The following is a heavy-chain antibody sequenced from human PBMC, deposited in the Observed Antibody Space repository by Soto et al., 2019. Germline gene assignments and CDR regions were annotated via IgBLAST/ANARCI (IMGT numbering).Heavy chain of an antibody. CDR2: IIPILGIA. V-gene: IGHV1-69*02. D-gene: IGHD6-19*01. CDR1: GCTFSSYT. CDR3: FSDSSGWL. Sequence: QVQLVQSGAEVKKPGSSVKVSCKASGCTFSSYTISWVRQAPGQGLEWMGRIIPILGIANYAQKFQGRVTITADKSTSTAYMELSSLRSEDTAVYYCFSDSSGWLWGQGTLVTVSS. J-gene: IGHJ4*02.